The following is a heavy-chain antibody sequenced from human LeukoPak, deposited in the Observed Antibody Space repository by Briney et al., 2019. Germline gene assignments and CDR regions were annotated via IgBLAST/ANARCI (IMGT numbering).Heavy chain of an antibody. CDR3: ARFYDILTVFDY. J-gene: IGHJ4*02. Sequence: PSQTLSLTCTVSGGSISSGDYFWSWIRQPPGKGLECIGSIYYSGSTYYNPSLKSRVTISVDTSKNQFSLKLSSVTAADTAVYYCARFYDILTVFDYWGQGTLVTVSS. CDR1: GGSISSGDYF. CDR2: IYYSGST. D-gene: IGHD3-9*01. V-gene: IGHV4-30-2*03.